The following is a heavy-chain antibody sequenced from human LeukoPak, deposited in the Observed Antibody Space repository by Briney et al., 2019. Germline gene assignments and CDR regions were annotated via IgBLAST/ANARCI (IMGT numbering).Heavy chain of an antibody. CDR1: GFTFSSYA. V-gene: IGHV3-64*01. J-gene: IGHJ4*02. CDR3: ARDSAVAFH. D-gene: IGHD6-19*01. Sequence: PGGSLRLSCAASGFTFSSYAMHWVRQAPGKGLEYVSAISSNGGSTYYANSVKGRFPISRDNSKNTLYLQMGSLRAEDMAVYYCARDSAVAFHWGQGTLVTVSS. CDR2: ISSNGGST.